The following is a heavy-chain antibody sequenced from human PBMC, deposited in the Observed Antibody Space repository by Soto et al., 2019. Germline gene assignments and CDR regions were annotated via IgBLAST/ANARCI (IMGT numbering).Heavy chain of an antibody. D-gene: IGHD3-9*01. J-gene: IGHJ6*02. V-gene: IGHV4-34*01. CDR3: ARELRYFDWFSPKPKYYYYYGIDD. Sequence: SETLSLTCAVYGGSFIGYYWSWSRQPPRKGLECIREINHSGSTNYNPSLKSRVTISVDTSKNQFSLKLSSVIAAVTAVYYCARELRYFDWFSPKPKYYYYYGIDDWGQGTTVTVSS. CDR2: INHSGST. CDR1: GGSFIGYY.